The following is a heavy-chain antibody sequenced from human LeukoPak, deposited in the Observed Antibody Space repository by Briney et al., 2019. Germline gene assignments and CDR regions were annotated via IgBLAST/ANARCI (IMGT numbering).Heavy chain of an antibody. CDR2: ISCSGGST. J-gene: IGHJ4*02. V-gene: IGHV3-23*01. CDR1: GFTFSSYA. CDR3: AKRRDYYDSSGYYYVGFDY. Sequence: GGSLRLSCAASGFTFSSYAMSWVRQAPGKGLEWVSAISCSGGSTYYADSVKGRFTISRDNSKNTLYLQMNSLRAEDTAVYYCAKRRDYYDSSGYYYVGFDYWGQGTLVTVSS. D-gene: IGHD3-22*01.